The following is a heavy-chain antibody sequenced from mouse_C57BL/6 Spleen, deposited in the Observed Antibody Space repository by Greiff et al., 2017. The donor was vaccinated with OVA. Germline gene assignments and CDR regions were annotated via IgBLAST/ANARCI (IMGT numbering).Heavy chain of an antibody. J-gene: IGHJ2*01. CDR3: ARTEGYFDC. Sequence: VQLQQSGAELVRPGTSVKVSCKASGYAFTNYLIEWVKQRPGQGLEWIGVINPGSGGTNYNEKFKGKATLTADKSSSTAYMQLSSLTSEDSAVYFCARTEGYFDCWGQGTTLTVSS. D-gene: IGHD3-2*02. V-gene: IGHV1-54*01. CDR1: GYAFTNYL. CDR2: INPGSGGT.